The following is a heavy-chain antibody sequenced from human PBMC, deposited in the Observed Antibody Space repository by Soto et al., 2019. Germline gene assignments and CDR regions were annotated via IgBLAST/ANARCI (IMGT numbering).Heavy chain of an antibody. CDR2: ISGSGGST. CDR1: GFTFSSYA. J-gene: IGHJ6*02. Sequence: GGSLRLSCAASGFTFSSYAMSWVRQAPWKGLEWVSAISGSGGSTYYADSVKGRFTISRDNSKNTLYLQMNSLRAEDTAVYYCATKGDYCSSTSCRYYYGMDVWGQGTTVTVSS. D-gene: IGHD2-2*01. V-gene: IGHV3-23*01. CDR3: ATKGDYCSSTSCRYYYGMDV.